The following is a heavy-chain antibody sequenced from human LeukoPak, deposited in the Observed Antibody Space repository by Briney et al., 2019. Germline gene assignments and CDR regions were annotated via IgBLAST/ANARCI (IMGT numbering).Heavy chain of an antibody. CDR2: IRYDGSNK. CDR1: GFTFSSYG. V-gene: IGHV3-30*02. Sequence: GGSLRLSCAASGFTFSSYGMHWVRQAPGKGLDWVAFIRYDGSNKYCADSVKGRFTVSRDNSKNTLYLQMNSLRAEDTAVYYCAKDKSDYGDYSYMDVRGKGTTVTVSS. CDR3: AKDKSDYGDYSYMDV. D-gene: IGHD4-17*01. J-gene: IGHJ6*03.